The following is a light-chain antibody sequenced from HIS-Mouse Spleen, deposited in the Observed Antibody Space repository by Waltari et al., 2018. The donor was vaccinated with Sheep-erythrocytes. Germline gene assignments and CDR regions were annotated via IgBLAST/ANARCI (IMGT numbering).Light chain of an antibody. CDR3: CSYAGSSTWV. J-gene: IGLJ3*02. CDR2: EGS. CDR1: SSDVGSYNL. V-gene: IGLV2-23*01. Sequence: QSALTQPASVSGSPGQSITISCTGTSSDVGSYNLVSWYQQHQGKAPKLMIYEGSKRPSGVSNRFSGPKSGNTASLTISGLQAEDEADYYCCSYAGSSTWVFGGGTKLTVL.